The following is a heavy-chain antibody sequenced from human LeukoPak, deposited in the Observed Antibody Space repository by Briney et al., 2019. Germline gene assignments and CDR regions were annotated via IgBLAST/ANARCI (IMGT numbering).Heavy chain of an antibody. D-gene: IGHD7-27*01. CDR1: GYTFTSHH. Sequence: ASVKVSCKASGYTFTSHHINWLRQAAGQGPEWMGWMNPGSGNTVSAQKFQGRVTMTWDTSISTAYMELSSLRSEDTAVCYCARGRPTNLGGIYWGQGTLVTVSS. J-gene: IGHJ4*02. CDR3: ARGRPTNLGGIY. V-gene: IGHV1-8*01. CDR2: MNPGSGNT.